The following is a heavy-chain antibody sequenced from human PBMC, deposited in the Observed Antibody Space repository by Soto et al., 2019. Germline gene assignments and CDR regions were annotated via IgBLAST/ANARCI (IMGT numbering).Heavy chain of an antibody. CDR3: AKERGRNRNFAMDV. Sequence: GGSLRLSCVVSGLTFSDYGFHWVRQAPGKGLDWVAAISYDGSFVYYADSVRGRFAISRDNSRNTLDLQMNTLRHEDTAVYYCAKERGRNRNFAMDVWGQGTSVTVSS. J-gene: IGHJ6*02. V-gene: IGHV3-30*18. CDR2: ISYDGSFV. CDR1: GLTFSDYG. D-gene: IGHD1-1*01.